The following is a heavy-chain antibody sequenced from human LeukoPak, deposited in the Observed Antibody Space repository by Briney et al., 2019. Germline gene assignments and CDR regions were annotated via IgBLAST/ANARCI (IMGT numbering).Heavy chain of an antibody. V-gene: IGHV3-53*01. J-gene: IGHJ4*02. Sequence: TGGSLRLSCAASGFTVSSNYMSWVRQAPGKGLEWVSVIYSGGSTYYADSVKGRFTISRDNSKNTLYLQMNSLRAEDTAVYYCARESSRSGVVTYRDLDYWGQGTLVTVSS. CDR1: GFTVSSNY. CDR2: IYSGGST. CDR3: ARESSRSGVVTYRDLDY. D-gene: IGHD3-3*01.